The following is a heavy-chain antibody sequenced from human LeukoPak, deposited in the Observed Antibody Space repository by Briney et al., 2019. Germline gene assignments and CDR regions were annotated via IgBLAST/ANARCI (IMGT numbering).Heavy chain of an antibody. Sequence: GESLRLSCAASGFTFTTYWMSWVRQAPGKGLEWVANINQDGTEKFYVDSVKGRFTISRDNAKNSLYLQMNSLRVEDTAVYYCAKVAKYYYGSETYYFFEHWGQGTPVTAPS. D-gene: IGHD3-10*01. J-gene: IGHJ4*02. CDR3: AKVAKYYYGSETYYFFEH. CDR2: INQDGTEK. V-gene: IGHV3-7*01. CDR1: GFTFTTYW.